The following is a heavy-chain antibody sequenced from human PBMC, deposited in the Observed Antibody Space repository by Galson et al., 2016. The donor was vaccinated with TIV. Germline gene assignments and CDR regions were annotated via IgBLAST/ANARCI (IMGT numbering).Heavy chain of an antibody. CDR2: INAGTGDT. CDR3: ARDFGGSFSTFYGMDV. D-gene: IGHD3-16*01. V-gene: IGHV1-3*01. Sequence: SVKVSCKASGYTITSYAMHWVRQAPGQRFEWMGWINAGTGDTKFSQKFQGRVTLTRDTSASTVYMGLSSLTSEDTAVYYCARDFGGSFSTFYGMDVWGQGATVTVSS. CDR1: GYTITSYA. J-gene: IGHJ6*02.